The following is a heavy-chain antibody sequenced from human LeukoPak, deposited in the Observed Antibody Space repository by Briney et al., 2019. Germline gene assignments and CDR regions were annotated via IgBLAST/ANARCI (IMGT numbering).Heavy chain of an antibody. CDR3: AKDRGWRIAVGFTSADY. V-gene: IGHV3-9*01. J-gene: IGHJ4*02. D-gene: IGHD6-19*01. Sequence: AGGSLRLSCVVSGFSFDDHAMHWVRQAPGKGLEWVSGISWNSGSIDYADSVKGRFTISRDNAKSSLYLQMNSLRAEDTAFYYCAKDRGWRIAVGFTSADYWGQGTLVTVSS. CDR2: ISWNSGSI. CDR1: GFSFDDHA.